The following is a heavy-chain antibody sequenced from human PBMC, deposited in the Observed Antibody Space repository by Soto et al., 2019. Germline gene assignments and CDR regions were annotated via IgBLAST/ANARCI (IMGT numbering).Heavy chain of an antibody. J-gene: IGHJ6*02. Sequence: LRLSCAASGFTFSSYAMSWVRQAPGKGLEWVSAISGSGGSTYYADSVKGRFTISRDNSKNTLYLQMNSLRAEDTAVYYCAKVIRSNYCYYGMDVWGQGTTVTVSS. CDR2: ISGSGGST. CDR3: AKVIRSNYCYYGMDV. V-gene: IGHV3-23*01. D-gene: IGHD2-21*01. CDR1: GFTFSSYA.